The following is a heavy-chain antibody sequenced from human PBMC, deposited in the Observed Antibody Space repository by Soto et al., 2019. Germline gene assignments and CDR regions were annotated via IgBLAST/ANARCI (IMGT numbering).Heavy chain of an antibody. Sequence: GASVKVSCKASGYTFTGYYMHWVRQAPGQGLEWMGWISPNSGGTNYAQKFQGWVTMTRDTSISTAYMELSRLRSDDTAVYYCARDMSPSYYYDSSGYLVDYWGQGTLVTVSS. V-gene: IGHV1-2*04. CDR1: GYTFTGYY. D-gene: IGHD3-22*01. J-gene: IGHJ4*02. CDR3: ARDMSPSYYYDSSGYLVDY. CDR2: ISPNSGGT.